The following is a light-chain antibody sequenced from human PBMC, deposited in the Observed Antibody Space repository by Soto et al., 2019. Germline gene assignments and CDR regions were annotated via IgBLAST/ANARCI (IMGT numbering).Light chain of an antibody. J-gene: IGKJ1*01. CDR1: QSISVS. CDR2: DAS. CDR3: QHYNSYSEA. Sequence: NQMTQSPSTLSASVGGTVNISCRASQSISVSLAWYQQKPGKAPRLLIYDASTLKSGVPSRFSGSGSGTEFTLTISSLQPDDFATYYCQHYNSYSEAFGQGTKVDI. V-gene: IGKV1-5*01.